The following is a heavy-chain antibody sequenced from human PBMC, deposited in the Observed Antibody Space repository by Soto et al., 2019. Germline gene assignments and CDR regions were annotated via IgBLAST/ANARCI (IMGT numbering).Heavy chain of an antibody. J-gene: IGHJ6*02. D-gene: IGHD3-22*01. CDR2: ISGSGGST. Sequence: GGSLRLSCAASGFTFSSYAMSWVRQAPGKGLGWVSAISGSGGSTYYADSVKGRFTISRDNSKNTLYLQMNSLRAEDTAVYYCAKDLRYYYDSSGYYPDYYYYYYGMDVWGQGTTVTVSS. V-gene: IGHV3-23*01. CDR1: GFTFSSYA. CDR3: AKDLRYYYDSSGYYPDYYYYYYGMDV.